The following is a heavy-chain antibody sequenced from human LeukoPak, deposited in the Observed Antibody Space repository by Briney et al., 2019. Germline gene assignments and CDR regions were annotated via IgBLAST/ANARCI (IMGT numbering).Heavy chain of an antibody. CDR3: ARLQWNYHSSGSRPYYFDF. V-gene: IGHV4-39*01. CDR2: IYYSGST. Sequence: SETLSLTCTVSGGSISSSYFWGWIRQPPGKGLEWIGSIYYSGSTYYNPSLKSRVTISVDTSKYQFSLNLSSVTAADTAVYYCARLQWNYHSSGSRPYYFDFWGQGTLVTVSS. CDR1: GGSISSSYF. D-gene: IGHD3-22*01. J-gene: IGHJ4*02.